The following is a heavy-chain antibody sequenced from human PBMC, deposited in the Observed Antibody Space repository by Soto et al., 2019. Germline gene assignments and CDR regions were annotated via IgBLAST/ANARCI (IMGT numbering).Heavy chain of an antibody. V-gene: IGHV3-48*02. Sequence: ASVNVSWPSSGFTFISYSINWFRQAPGKGLEWVSYITPSSDTIYYADSVKGRFTISRDNGKNSLYLQMNSLRDEDTAVYYCARDIGSGWYYFDYWGQGNMVTVSS. D-gene: IGHD6-19*01. J-gene: IGHJ4*02. CDR2: ITPSSDTI. CDR3: ARDIGSGWYYFDY. CDR1: GFTFISYS.